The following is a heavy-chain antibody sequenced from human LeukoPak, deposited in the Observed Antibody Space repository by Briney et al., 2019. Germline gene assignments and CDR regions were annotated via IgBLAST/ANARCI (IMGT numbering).Heavy chain of an antibody. J-gene: IGHJ4*02. Sequence: PGGSLRLSCAASGFTFSSYAMSWVRQGPGKGLEWVSAISGSGGSTYYADSVKGRFTISRDNSKNTLYLQMNSLRAEDTAVYYCAKDRDLGRYFDYWGQGTLVTVSS. V-gene: IGHV3-23*01. D-gene: IGHD1-26*01. CDR1: GFTFSSYA. CDR2: ISGSGGST. CDR3: AKDRDLGRYFDY.